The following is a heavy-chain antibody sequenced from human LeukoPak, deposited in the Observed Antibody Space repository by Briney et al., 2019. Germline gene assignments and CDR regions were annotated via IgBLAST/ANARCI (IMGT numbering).Heavy chain of an antibody. CDR3: ARHLKVGAKTTHPYMDV. Sequence: SETLSLTCTVSGGSISSGSYYWSWIRQPAGKGLEWIGRIYTSGSTNYNPSLKSRVTISVDTSKNQFSLKLSSVTAADTAVYYCARHLKVGAKTTHPYMDVWGKGTTVTVSS. V-gene: IGHV4-61*02. CDR2: IYTSGST. D-gene: IGHD1-26*01. CDR1: GGSISSGSYY. J-gene: IGHJ6*03.